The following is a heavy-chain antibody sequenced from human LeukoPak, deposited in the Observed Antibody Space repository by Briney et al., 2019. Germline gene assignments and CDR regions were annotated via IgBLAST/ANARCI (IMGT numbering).Heavy chain of an antibody. J-gene: IGHJ4*02. CDR3: ARHLSDITSSPNY. Sequence: GESLKISCKGSGYSFSSYWIAWVRQMPGKGLEWMGVIYPRDSRTTYSPSFQGQVTISADKSITTAYLQWTSLKASDTAMYYCARHLSDITSSPNYWGPGTLVTVSS. CDR1: GYSFSSYW. D-gene: IGHD2-2*01. V-gene: IGHV5-51*01. CDR2: IYPRDSRT.